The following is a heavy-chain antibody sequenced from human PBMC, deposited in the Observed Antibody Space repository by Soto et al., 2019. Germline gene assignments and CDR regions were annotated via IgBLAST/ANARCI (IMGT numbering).Heavy chain of an antibody. CDR1: GSGFSFSNYA. J-gene: IGHJ4*02. CDR3: VKGSSAYYYGSGSYSGVDY. V-gene: IGHV3-64D*06. Sequence: GGSLRLSCSVSGSGFSFSNYAMHWVRQAPGKGLEFVSAISSNGGSTYNADSVKGRFTISRDNSKNTLYLQMSSLRAEDTAVYYCVKGSSAYYYGSGSYSGVDYWGQGT. CDR2: ISSNGGST. D-gene: IGHD3-10*01.